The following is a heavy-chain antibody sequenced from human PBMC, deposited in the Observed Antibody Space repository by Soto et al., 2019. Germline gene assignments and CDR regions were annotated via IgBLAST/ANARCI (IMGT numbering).Heavy chain of an antibody. CDR2: TYFSKTT. CDR1: GDSITSGGYY. CDR3: ARGREWAFQNYYGLDV. Sequence: QVQLQESGPRLVKPSQTLSLTCTVSGDSITSGGYYWSWVRHQPGKGLEWIGYTYFSKTTYYNPSLKSRVTISVDASKNQFSPNLSSVPAADTAVYYCARGREWAFQNYYGLDVWGQGTTVTVSS. J-gene: IGHJ6*02. D-gene: IGHD2-8*01. V-gene: IGHV4-31*03.